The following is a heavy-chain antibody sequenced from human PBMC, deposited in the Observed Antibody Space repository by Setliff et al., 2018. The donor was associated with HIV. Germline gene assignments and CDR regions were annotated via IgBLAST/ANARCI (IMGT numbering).Heavy chain of an antibody. J-gene: IGHJ5*02. D-gene: IGHD1-1*01. CDR3: ATSGSNYWFDP. V-gene: IGHV1-46*01. CDR2: INPSGGST. CDR1: GYTFTSYY. Sequence: ASVKVSCKASGYTFTSYYMHWVRQAPGQGLEWMGIINPSGGSTGYAQKFQGRVTMTRDTSTSTVYMELSSLRSEDTAVYYCATSGSNYWFDPWGQGTLVTVSS.